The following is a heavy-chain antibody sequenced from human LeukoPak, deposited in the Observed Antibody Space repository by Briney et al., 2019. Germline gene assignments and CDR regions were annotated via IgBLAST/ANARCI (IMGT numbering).Heavy chain of an antibody. J-gene: IGHJ4*02. CDR1: GFTFSSYG. CDR2: ISGSGGST. V-gene: IGHV3-23*01. CDR3: AKGLVATLCFFDY. Sequence: GGSLRLSCAASGFTFSSYGMSWVRQAPGKGLEWVSAISGSGGSTYYADSVKGRFTISRDNSKNTLYLQMNSLRAEDTAVYYCAKGLVATLCFFDYWGQGTLVTVSS. D-gene: IGHD5-12*01.